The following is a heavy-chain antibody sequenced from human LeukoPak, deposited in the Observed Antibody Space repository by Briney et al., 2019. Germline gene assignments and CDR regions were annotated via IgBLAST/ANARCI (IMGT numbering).Heavy chain of an antibody. CDR3: ARHVYFDSWSGYYPRDPFGI. CDR2: ISYSGST. CDR1: GGSVSSSSYY. V-gene: IGHV4-39*01. J-gene: IGHJ3*02. Sequence: SEALSLTCTVSGGSVSSSSYYWGWIRQPPGKGLEWIVTISYSGSTYYNPSLKSRVTLSVDTSKTQFSLKLSSVTAADTAVYYCARHVYFDSWSGYYPRDPFGIWGQGTMVTVSS. D-gene: IGHD3-3*01.